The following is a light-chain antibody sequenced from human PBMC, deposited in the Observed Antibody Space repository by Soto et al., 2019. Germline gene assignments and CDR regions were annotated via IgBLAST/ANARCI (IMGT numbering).Light chain of an antibody. V-gene: IGKV1-5*03. Sequence: TRPVLLEHRVTITCRARQSISSWLAWYQQKPGKAPKLLIYKASSLESGVPSRFSGSGSGTEFTLTISSLQPDDFATYYCQRYNSYLWTFGQGTKV. CDR2: KAS. CDR1: QSISSW. CDR3: QRYNSYLWT. J-gene: IGKJ1*01.